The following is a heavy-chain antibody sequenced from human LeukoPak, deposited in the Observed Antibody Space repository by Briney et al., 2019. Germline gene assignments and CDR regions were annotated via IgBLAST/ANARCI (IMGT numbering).Heavy chain of an antibody. CDR1: GVSISSSNSY. V-gene: IGHV4-39*01. D-gene: IGHD5-18*01. CDR3: AREFSGYGYNLRGAPDY. CDR2: IYYSGNT. J-gene: IGHJ4*02. Sequence: SETLSLTCTVSGVSISSSNSYWGWIRQPPGKGLEWIGSIYYSGNTYYNASLKSQVSISIDTSKNQFSLKLNSVTPEDTAVYYCAREFSGYGYNLRGAPDYWGQGTLVTVSS.